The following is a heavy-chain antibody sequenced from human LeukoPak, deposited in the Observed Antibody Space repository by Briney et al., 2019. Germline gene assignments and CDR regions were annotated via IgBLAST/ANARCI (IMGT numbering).Heavy chain of an antibody. Sequence: ASVKVSSKASGYTFTDYYMHWVRQAPGQGLEWMGWINVNRGGTNYAQRFQGRVTMTRDTSITTAYMELSRLKSDDTAVYYCARRYCSSTSCYYFDYWGQGTLVTVSS. J-gene: IGHJ4*02. CDR3: ARRYCSSTSCYYFDY. CDR1: GYTFTDYY. D-gene: IGHD2-2*01. CDR2: INVNRGGT. V-gene: IGHV1-2*02.